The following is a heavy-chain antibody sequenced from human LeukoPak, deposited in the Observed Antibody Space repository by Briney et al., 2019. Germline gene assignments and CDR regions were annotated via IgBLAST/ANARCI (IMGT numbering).Heavy chain of an antibody. J-gene: IGHJ3*02. CDR1: GDSISDDY. V-gene: IGHV4-4*07. CDR3: AREMTTVFYDAFDI. Sequence: SETLSLTCTVAGDSISDDYYTWMRQPAGKGLEWIGRIHSGGTTNYNPSLMSRVTFSIDKSKKHISLRLASVTAADTAVYYCAREMTTVFYDAFDIWGQGTMVTVSS. CDR2: IHSGGTT. D-gene: IGHD4-17*01.